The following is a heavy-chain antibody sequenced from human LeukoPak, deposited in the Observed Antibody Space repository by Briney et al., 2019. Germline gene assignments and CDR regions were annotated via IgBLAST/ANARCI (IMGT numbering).Heavy chain of an antibody. CDR1: GFTFSSYA. D-gene: IGHD4-23*01. Sequence: GGSLRLSCEASGFTFSSYAMSWVRQAPGKGLAWVSVISSSADSTYYADSVKGRFTISRDNSKDTLYLQMNNLRAEDTAVYYCAKPLEKYTYGGNFDYWGQGILVTVSS. CDR2: ISSSADST. V-gene: IGHV3-23*01. J-gene: IGHJ4*02. CDR3: AKPLEKYTYGGNFDY.